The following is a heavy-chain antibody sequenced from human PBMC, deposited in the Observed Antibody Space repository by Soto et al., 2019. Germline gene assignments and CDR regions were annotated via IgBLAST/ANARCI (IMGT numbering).Heavy chain of an antibody. CDR2: IIPIFGTA. V-gene: IGHV1-69*13. J-gene: IGHJ6*02. Sequence: SVKVSCKASGGTFSSYAISWVRQAPGQGLEWMGGIIPIFGTANYAQKFQGRVTITADESTSTAYMELSSLRSEDTAVYYCAGGWAKPPSGIYGMDVWCQGTTVTVSS. CDR3: AGGWAKPPSGIYGMDV. CDR1: GGTFSSYA. D-gene: IGHD1-20*01.